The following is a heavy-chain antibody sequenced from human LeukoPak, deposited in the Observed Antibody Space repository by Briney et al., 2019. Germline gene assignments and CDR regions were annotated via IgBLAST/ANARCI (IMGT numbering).Heavy chain of an antibody. CDR1: GGSISSSSYY. D-gene: IGHD6-13*01. Sequence: SETLSLTCTDSGGSISSSSYYWGWIRQPPGKGLEWIGSIYYSGSTYYNPSLKSRVTISVDTSKNQFSLKLSSVTAADTAVYYCARGSIAAANNWFDPWGQGTLVTVSS. CDR3: ARGSIAAANNWFDP. J-gene: IGHJ5*02. V-gene: IGHV4-39*07. CDR2: IYYSGST.